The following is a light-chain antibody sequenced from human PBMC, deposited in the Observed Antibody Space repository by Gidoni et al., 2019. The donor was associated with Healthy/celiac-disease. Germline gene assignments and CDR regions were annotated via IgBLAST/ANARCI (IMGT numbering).Light chain of an antibody. CDR3: QQYGSSPYT. Sequence: ESVLTQYPGNLSLSPGERATLSCRASQSVSSSYLAWYQQKPGQAPRLLLYGASSRATGIPDRFSGSGSGTDFTLTISRLEPEGFAVYYCQQYGSSPYTFXQXTKLEIK. V-gene: IGKV3-20*01. CDR2: GAS. J-gene: IGKJ2*01. CDR1: QSVSSSY.